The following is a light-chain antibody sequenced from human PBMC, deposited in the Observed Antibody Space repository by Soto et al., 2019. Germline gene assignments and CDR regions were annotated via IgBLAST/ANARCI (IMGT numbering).Light chain of an antibody. CDR1: QSVLYSSNNKNY. CDR3: QQYYTNSWS. J-gene: IGKJ1*01. Sequence: DIVMTQSPDSLAVSLGERATINCKSSQSVLYSSNNKNYLAWYQQKPGRPPKLLIYWASTRESGVPDRFSGSGSGTDFTLTISSLQSEDVAVYYCQQYYTNSWSFGQGTKVEIK. V-gene: IGKV4-1*01. CDR2: WAS.